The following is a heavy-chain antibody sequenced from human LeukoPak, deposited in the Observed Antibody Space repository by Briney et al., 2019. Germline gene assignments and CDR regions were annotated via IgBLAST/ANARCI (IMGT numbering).Heavy chain of an antibody. CDR2: INTGGSAT. V-gene: IGHV3-74*01. CDR1: GFTFSNYW. J-gene: IGHJ4*02. D-gene: IGHD7-27*01. CDR3: ARGLPGERDD. Sequence: GGSLRLSCAAGGFTFSNYWMQWVRQPPARGLVWVSGINTGGSATTHADSVKGRFTISRDNAKNTLYLQMNSLRAEDTAVYYCARGLPGERDDWGQGTLVTVS.